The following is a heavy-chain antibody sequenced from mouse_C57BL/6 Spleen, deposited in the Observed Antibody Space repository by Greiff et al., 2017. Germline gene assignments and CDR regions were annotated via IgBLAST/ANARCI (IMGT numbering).Heavy chain of an antibody. CDR3: ARGTVVATGFVDD. D-gene: IGHD1-1*01. J-gene: IGHJ2*01. V-gene: IGHV2-2*01. Sequence: QVQLQQSGPGLVQPSQSLSITCTVSGFSLTSYGVHWVRQSPGKGLEWLGVIWSGGSTDYNAAFISRLSISKDNSKSQVFFKMNSRQADDTAIYYSARGTVVATGFVDDWGQGTTLTVSS. CDR2: IWSGGST. CDR1: GFSLTSYG.